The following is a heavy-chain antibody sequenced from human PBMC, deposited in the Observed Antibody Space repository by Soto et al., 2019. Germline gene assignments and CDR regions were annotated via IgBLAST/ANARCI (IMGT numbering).Heavy chain of an antibody. J-gene: IGHJ4*02. Sequence: EVQLVESGGGLVQPGRSLRLSCAASGFTFDDYAMHWVRQAPGKGLEWVSGISWNSGSIGYADSVKGRFTISRDNAKNSLYLQMNSLRAEDTALYYCIRYTFGWYYFDYWGQGTLVTVSS. CDR1: GFTFDDYA. CDR3: IRYTFGWYYFDY. V-gene: IGHV3-9*01. CDR2: ISWNSGSI. D-gene: IGHD6-19*01.